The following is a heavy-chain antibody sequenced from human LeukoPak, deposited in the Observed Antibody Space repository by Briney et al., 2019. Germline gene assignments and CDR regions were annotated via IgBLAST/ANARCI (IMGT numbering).Heavy chain of an antibody. CDR2: ISGSGGST. CDR3: AKDGGMNWFDP. D-gene: IGHD3-3*01. CDR1: GFTFSSYA. V-gene: IGHV3-23*01. J-gene: IGHJ5*02. Sequence: GGSLRPSCAASGFTFSSYAMSWVRQAPGKGLEWVSAISGSGGSTYYADSVKGRSTISRDNSKNTLYLQMNSLRAEDTAVYYCAKDGGMNWFDPWGQGTLVTVSS.